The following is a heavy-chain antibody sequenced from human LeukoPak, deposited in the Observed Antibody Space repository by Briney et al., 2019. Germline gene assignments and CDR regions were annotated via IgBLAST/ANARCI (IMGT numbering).Heavy chain of an antibody. CDR2: IIPIFGTA. Sequence: GASVKVSCKASGGTFSSYAISWVRQAPGQGLEWMGGIIPIFGTANYAQKFQGRVTITADESTSTAYMELSRLRSDDTAVYYCARDKGRWLQLWYFDYWGQGTLVTVSS. V-gene: IGHV1-69*13. CDR3: ARDKGRWLQLWYFDY. J-gene: IGHJ4*02. CDR1: GGTFSSYA. D-gene: IGHD5-24*01.